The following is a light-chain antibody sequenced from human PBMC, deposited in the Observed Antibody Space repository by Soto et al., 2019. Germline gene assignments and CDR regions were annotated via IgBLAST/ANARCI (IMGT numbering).Light chain of an antibody. CDR2: EVS. CDR3: CSYAATSTLV. Sequence: QSALTQPASVSGSPGQSITISCTGTSSDVGGYNYVSWYQQHPGKAPKLMIYEVSNRPSGVSNRFSGSKSGITASLTISGLQADDEADYYCCSYAATSTLVFGGGTKVTVL. V-gene: IGLV2-14*01. CDR1: SSDVGGYNY. J-gene: IGLJ3*02.